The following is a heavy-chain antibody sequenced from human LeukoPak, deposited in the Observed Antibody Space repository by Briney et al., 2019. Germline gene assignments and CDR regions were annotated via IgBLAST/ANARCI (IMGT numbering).Heavy chain of an antibody. CDR1: GFPFSNYA. Sequence: PGGSLRLSCVASGFPFSNYAMSWVRQAPGKGLEWVSVIYGGGSTYYADSVKGRFTISRDNSKNTLYLQMNSLRAEDTAVYYCARKSRYGDYDYWGQGTLVTVSS. D-gene: IGHD4-17*01. J-gene: IGHJ4*02. CDR3: ARKSRYGDYDY. V-gene: IGHV3-66*01. CDR2: IYGGGST.